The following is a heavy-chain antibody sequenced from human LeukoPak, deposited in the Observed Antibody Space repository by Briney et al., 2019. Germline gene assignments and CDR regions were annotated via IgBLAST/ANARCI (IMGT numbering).Heavy chain of an antibody. D-gene: IGHD3-3*01. J-gene: IGHJ6*03. CDR3: ARIPVTIFGVDYYMDV. CDR2: ISSSSSYI. Sequence: GGSLRLSCAASGFTFSSYSMNWVRRAPGKGLEWVSSISSSSSYIYYAGSVKGRFTISRDNAKNSLYLQTNSLRAEDTAVYYCARIPVTIFGVDYYMDVWGKGTTVTVSS. CDR1: GFTFSSYS. V-gene: IGHV3-21*01.